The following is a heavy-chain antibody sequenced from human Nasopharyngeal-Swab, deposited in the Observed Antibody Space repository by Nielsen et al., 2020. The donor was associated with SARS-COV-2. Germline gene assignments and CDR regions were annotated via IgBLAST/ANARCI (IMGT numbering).Heavy chain of an antibody. CDR3: ARGLSGIVPAPILGLGPYYSYYYMDV. V-gene: IGHV4-34*01. J-gene: IGHJ6*03. D-gene: IGHD2-2*01. Sequence: RQAPGKGLEWVAEINHSGSTNYNPSLKSRVTISVDTSKNQFSLKLSSVTAADTAVYYCARGLSGIVPAPILGLGPYYSYYYMDVWGKGTTVTVSS. CDR2: INHSGST.